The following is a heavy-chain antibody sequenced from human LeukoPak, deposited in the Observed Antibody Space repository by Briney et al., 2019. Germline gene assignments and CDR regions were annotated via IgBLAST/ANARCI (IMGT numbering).Heavy chain of an antibody. J-gene: IGHJ4*02. Sequence: GASVKVSCKASGYTFTGYYMHWVRQAPGQGLEWMGWINPNSGGTNYAQTFQGRVTMIRDTSISTAYMELSKLRSDDTAVYYCARLYYYDSSGYYYLDYWGQGTLVTVSS. CDR3: ARLYYYDSSGYYYLDY. V-gene: IGHV1-2*02. D-gene: IGHD3-22*01. CDR1: GYTFTGYY. CDR2: INPNSGGT.